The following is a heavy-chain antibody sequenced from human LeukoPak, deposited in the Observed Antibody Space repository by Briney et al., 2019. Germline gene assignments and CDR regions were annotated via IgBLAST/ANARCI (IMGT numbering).Heavy chain of an antibody. CDR1: GFTFSSYW. Sequence: PGGSLRLSCAASGFTFSSYWMSWVRQAPGKGLEWVANIKQDGSEKYYVDSVKGRFTISRDNAENSLYLQMNSLRAEDTAVYYCAREGRLHWFDYWGQGTPVTVSS. CDR2: IKQDGSEK. CDR3: AREGRLHWFDY. D-gene: IGHD1-1*01. V-gene: IGHV3-7*01. J-gene: IGHJ4*02.